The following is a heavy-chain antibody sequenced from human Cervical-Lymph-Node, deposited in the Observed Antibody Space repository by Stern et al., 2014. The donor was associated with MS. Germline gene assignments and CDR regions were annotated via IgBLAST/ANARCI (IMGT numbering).Heavy chain of an antibody. Sequence: VQLVESGAEVKKPGSSVKVSCKASGGTFSSYTISWVRQAPGQGLEWMGRIIPILGIANYAQKFQGRVTITADKSTSTAYMELSSLRSEDTAVYYCARDCSGGSCLLDWGQGTLVTVSS. J-gene: IGHJ4*02. D-gene: IGHD2-15*01. CDR2: IIPILGIA. CDR1: GGTFSSYT. V-gene: IGHV1-69*09. CDR3: ARDCSGGSCLLD.